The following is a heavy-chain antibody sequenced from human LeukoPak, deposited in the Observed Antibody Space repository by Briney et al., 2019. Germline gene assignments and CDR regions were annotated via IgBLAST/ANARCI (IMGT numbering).Heavy chain of an antibody. CDR1: GYTFTDYY. Sequence: ASVKVSCKTSGYTFTDYYMHWVRQAPGQGLEWMGWIVPNSGGTNYAQKFQGRVTMTRDTSISTAYMELSRLRYDDTAVYYCATLGGTSFDYWGQGALVTVSS. V-gene: IGHV1-2*02. D-gene: IGHD1-1*01. CDR2: IVPNSGGT. J-gene: IGHJ4*02. CDR3: ATLGGTSFDY.